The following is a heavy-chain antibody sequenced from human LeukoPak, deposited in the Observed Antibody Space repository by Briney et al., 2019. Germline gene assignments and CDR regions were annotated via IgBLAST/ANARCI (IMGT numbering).Heavy chain of an antibody. CDR3: ARWGIVATSFDY. V-gene: IGHV4-39*01. Sequence: WVRQPPGKGLEWIGSIYYSGSTYYNPSLKSRVTISVDTSKNQFSLKLSSVTAADTAVYYCARWGIVATSFDYWGQGTLVTVSS. CDR2: IYYSGST. D-gene: IGHD5-12*01. J-gene: IGHJ4*02.